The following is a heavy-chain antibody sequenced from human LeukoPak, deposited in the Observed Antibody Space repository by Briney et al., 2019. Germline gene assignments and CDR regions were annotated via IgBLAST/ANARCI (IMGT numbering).Heavy chain of an antibody. CDR3: ARYGAWIFKLYYHYYYMDV. CDR2: IYSGGST. D-gene: IGHD2-2*03. CDR1: GFTVSSNY. Sequence: SGGSLRLSCAASGFTVSSNYMSWVRQAPGKGLEWVSVIYSGGSTYYADSVKGRFTISRDNAKNSLYLQMNSLRAEDTAVYYCARYGAWIFKLYYHYYYMDVWGKGTTVTVSS. V-gene: IGHV3-66*01. J-gene: IGHJ6*03.